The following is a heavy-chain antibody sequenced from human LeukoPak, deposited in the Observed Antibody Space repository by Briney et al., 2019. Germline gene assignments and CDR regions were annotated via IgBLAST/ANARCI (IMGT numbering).Heavy chain of an antibody. D-gene: IGHD6-13*01. CDR2: ISSSGSTI. J-gene: IGHJ3*02. Sequence: PGGSLRLSCAASGFTFSSYGMNWVRQAPGKGLEWVSYISSSGSTIYYADSVKGRFTISRDNAKNSLYMQMNSLRAEDTAVYYCAREYSSSWYDAFDIWGQGTMVTVSS. CDR3: AREYSSSWYDAFDI. CDR1: GFTFSSYG. V-gene: IGHV3-48*04.